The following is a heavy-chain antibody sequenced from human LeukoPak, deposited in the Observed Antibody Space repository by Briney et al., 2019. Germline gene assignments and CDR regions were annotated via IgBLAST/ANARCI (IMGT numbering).Heavy chain of an antibody. CDR2: IDPGGGST. CDR3: AREKGRAKAAPEGFDP. Sequence: ASVKVSCKASGYTFTSYYMHWVRQAPGQGLEWMGIIDPGGGSTSYAQKFQGRFTMTRDTSTSTVYMELSSLRSEDTAVYYCAREKGRAKAAPEGFDPWGQGTLVTVSS. D-gene: IGHD6-25*01. CDR1: GYTFTSYY. V-gene: IGHV1-46*01. J-gene: IGHJ5*02.